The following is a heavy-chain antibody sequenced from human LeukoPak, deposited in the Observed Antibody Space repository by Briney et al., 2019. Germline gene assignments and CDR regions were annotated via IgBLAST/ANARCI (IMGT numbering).Heavy chain of an antibody. D-gene: IGHD2-8*02. CDR2: INHSGST. CDR1: GGSFSGYY. Sequence: SETLSLTCAVYGGSFSGYYWSWIRQPPGKGLEWIGEINHSGSTNYNPSLKGRVTISVDTSKNQFSLKLSSVTAVDTAVYFCASPGYCTGGACAVVWGQGTTVTVSS. V-gene: IGHV4-34*01. CDR3: ASPGYCTGGACAVV. J-gene: IGHJ6*02.